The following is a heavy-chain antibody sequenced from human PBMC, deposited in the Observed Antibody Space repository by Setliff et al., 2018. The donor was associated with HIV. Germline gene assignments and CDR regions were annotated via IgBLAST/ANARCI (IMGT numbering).Heavy chain of an antibody. D-gene: IGHD2-15*01. CDR1: GGSISRGAYY. J-gene: IGHJ5*02. CDR3: ARAPFRGGSFGWFDP. Sequence: SETLSLTCTVSGGSISRGAYYWSWIRQHPGKGLEWIAYINNSGRIYYNPSLKSRVTISVDTSKNQFSLKLSSVTAADTAVYYCARAPFRGGSFGWFDPWGQGTLVTVSS. V-gene: IGHV4-31*03. CDR2: INNSGRI.